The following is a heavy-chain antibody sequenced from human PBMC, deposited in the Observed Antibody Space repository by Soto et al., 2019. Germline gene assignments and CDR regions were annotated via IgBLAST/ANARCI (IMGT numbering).Heavy chain of an antibody. D-gene: IGHD6-13*01. J-gene: IGHJ4*02. Sequence: ASVKVSCKASGYTFTSYGISWVRQAPGQGLEWMGWISAYNGNTNYAQKLQGRVTMTTDTSTSTAYMELRSLRSDDTAVYYCARDRPYSSSCHSDYWGQGTLVTVSS. V-gene: IGHV1-18*01. CDR1: GYTFTSYG. CDR3: ARDRPYSSSCHSDY. CDR2: ISAYNGNT.